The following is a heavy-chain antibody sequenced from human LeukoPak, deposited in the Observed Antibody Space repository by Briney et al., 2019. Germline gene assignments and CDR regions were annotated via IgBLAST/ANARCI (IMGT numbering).Heavy chain of an antibody. CDR2: IYYSGST. V-gene: IGHV4-59*01. J-gene: IGHJ4*02. CDR1: GGSISSYY. CDR3: ARYNDILTSAYYFDY. Sequence: SETLSLTCTVSGGSISSYYWSWIRQPPGKGLEWIGYIYYSGSTNYNPSLKSRVTISVDTSKSQFSLKLSSVTAADTAVYYCARYNDILTSAYYFDYWGQGTLVTVSS. D-gene: IGHD3-9*01.